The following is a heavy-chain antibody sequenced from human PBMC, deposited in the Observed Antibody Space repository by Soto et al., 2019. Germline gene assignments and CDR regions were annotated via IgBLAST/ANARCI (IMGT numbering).Heavy chain of an antibody. D-gene: IGHD6-6*01. J-gene: IGHJ3*02. CDR3: AREGKLTGDGLDI. Sequence: EGQLVESGGGLVKSGGSLRLPGVASGVSFSTYPMNWVRQTPGNGREWIASIRRTSSFIYYPDSVEGRFTISRANAKNALYLQINSLRAEDTAVYYCAREGKLTGDGLDIWCQGTMVTVSS. V-gene: IGHV3-21*01. CDR1: GVSFSTYP. CDR2: IRRTSSFI.